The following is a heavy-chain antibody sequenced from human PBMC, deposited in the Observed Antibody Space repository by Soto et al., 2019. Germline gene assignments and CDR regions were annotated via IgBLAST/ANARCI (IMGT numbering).Heavy chain of an antibody. Sequence: SETLSLTCTVSGGSISSGAYSWNWIRQHPRKGLEWIGYIYSSGSSYYNPSLKSRVTISIDTSKNQFSLKLSSVTAADTAVYYCARGPGTQLYDYWGQGTLVTVSS. J-gene: IGHJ4*02. CDR3: ARGPGTQLYDY. D-gene: IGHD5-18*01. CDR2: IYSSGSS. CDR1: GGSISSGAYS. V-gene: IGHV4-31*03.